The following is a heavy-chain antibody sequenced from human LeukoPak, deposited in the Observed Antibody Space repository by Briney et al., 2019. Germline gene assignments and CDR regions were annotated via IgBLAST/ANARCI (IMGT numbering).Heavy chain of an antibody. V-gene: IGHV1-69*04. Sequence: GASVKVSCKASGGTFSSYAISWVRQAPGQGLEWMGRIIPILGIANYAQKFQGRVTITADKSTSTAYMELRSLRSDDTAVYYCARIVPTLCDYWGQGTLVTVSS. CDR2: IIPILGIA. J-gene: IGHJ4*02. CDR1: GGTFSSYA. CDR3: ARIVPTLCDY. D-gene: IGHD3-16*01.